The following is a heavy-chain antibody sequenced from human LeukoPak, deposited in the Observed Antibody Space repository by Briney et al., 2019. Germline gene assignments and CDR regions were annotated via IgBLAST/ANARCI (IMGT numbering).Heavy chain of an antibody. D-gene: IGHD3-10*01. CDR3: ASTAIGWFGELLSYFQH. CDR1: GGSFSSYY. J-gene: IGHJ1*01. V-gene: IGHV4-59*01. Sequence: PSETLSLTCTVSGGSFSSYYWSWIRQPPGKGLEWIGYIYYSGSTNYNPSLKSRVTISVDTPKNQFSLKLSSVTAADTAVYYCASTAIGWFGELLSYFQHWGQGTLVTVSS. CDR2: IYYSGST.